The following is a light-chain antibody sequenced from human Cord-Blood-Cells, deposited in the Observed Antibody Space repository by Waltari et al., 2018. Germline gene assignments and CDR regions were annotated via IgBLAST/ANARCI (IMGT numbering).Light chain of an antibody. V-gene: IGKV1-39*01. J-gene: IGKJ5*01. CDR2: AAS. Sequence: DIHMTQSPSSLSASVGDRVTITCRASQSISSYLNWYQQKPGKAPTLLIYAASSLQSGVPSRFSGSGSGTDFTLTISSLQPEDFATYYCQQSYSTPPTFGQGTRLEIK. CDR1: QSISSY. CDR3: QQSYSTPPT.